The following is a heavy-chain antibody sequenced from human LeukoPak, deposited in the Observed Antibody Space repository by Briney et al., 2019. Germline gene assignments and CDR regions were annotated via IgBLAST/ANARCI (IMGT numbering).Heavy chain of an antibody. CDR2: IYYSGST. J-gene: IGHJ5*02. D-gene: IGHD5-18*01. CDR1: GGSISSSSW. CDR3: ARDGSAMVEYWFDP. Sequence: SGTLSLTCAVSGGSISSSSWWSWVRQPPGKGLEWIGSIYYSGSTYYNPSLKSRVTISVDTSKNQFSLKLSSVTAADTAVYYCARDGSAMVEYWFDPWGQGTLVTVSS. V-gene: IGHV4-4*02.